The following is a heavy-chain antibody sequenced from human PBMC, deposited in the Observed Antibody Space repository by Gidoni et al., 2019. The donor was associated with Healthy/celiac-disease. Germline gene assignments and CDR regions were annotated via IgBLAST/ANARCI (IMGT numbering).Heavy chain of an antibody. J-gene: IGHJ4*02. CDR2: IWYDGSNK. CDR1: GFACSSDG. Sequence: QVQLVESGGGVVQPGRSLRLSCAASGFACSSDGMHWVRQAPGKGLEWVAVIWYDGSNKYYADSVKGRFTISRDNSKNTLYLQMNSLRAEDTAVYYCARDEGSGSYSFDYWGQGTLVTVSS. V-gene: IGHV3-33*01. CDR3: ARDEGSGSYSFDY. D-gene: IGHD1-26*01.